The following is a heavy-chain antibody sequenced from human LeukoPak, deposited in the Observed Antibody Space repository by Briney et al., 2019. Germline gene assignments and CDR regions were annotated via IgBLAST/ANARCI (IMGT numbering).Heavy chain of an antibody. Sequence: EASVKVSCKASGYTFVNYGVSWVRQAPGQGHEWMGWINAGNGNTKYSQEFQGRVTITRDTSASTAYMEPSGLRSEDVAVYYCARGGYSLYDYWGQGTLVTVSS. CDR1: GYTFVNYG. D-gene: IGHD5-18*01. CDR3: ARGGYSLYDY. V-gene: IGHV1-3*03. CDR2: INAGNGNT. J-gene: IGHJ4*02.